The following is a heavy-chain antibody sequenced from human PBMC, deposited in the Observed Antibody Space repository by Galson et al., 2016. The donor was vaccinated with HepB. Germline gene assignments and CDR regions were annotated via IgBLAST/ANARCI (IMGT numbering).Heavy chain of an antibody. CDR2: SSASGGRT. V-gene: IGHV3-23*01. Sequence: SLRLSCAASGFSFSGSVMCWVRQAPGKGLEWVAGSSASGGRTYYADSVKGRFTISRDNSENTLYVEMNSLRAEDTAVYHCAKEGLYYDTSGRSARYWYFDVWGRGTPVSVSS. CDR1: GFSFSGSV. CDR3: AKEGLYYDTSGRSARYWYFDV. J-gene: IGHJ2*01. D-gene: IGHD3-22*01.